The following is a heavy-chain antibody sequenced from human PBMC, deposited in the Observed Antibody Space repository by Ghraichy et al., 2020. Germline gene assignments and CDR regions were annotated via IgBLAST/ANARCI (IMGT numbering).Heavy chain of an antibody. J-gene: IGHJ3*02. Sequence: SETLSLTCTVSGGSISSYYWSWIRQPPGKGLEWIGYIYYSGSTNYNPSLKSRVTISVDTSKNQFSLKLSSVTAADTAVYYCARDRAVRGVGFFPLDIWGQGTMVTVSS. CDR3: ARDRAVRGVGFFPLDI. CDR2: IYYSGST. V-gene: IGHV4-59*01. CDR1: GGSISSYY. D-gene: IGHD3-10*01.